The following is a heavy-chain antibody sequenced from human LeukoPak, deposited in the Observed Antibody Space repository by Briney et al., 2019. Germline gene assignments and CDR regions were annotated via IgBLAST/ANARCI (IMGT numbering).Heavy chain of an antibody. CDR3: ARGGTLRGYYYYMDV. Sequence: SETLSLTCAVYGGSFSGYYWSWIRQPPGKGLEWIGEINHSGSTNYNPSLRSRVTISVDTSKSQFSLKLSSVTAADTAVYYCARGGTLRGYYYYMDVWGKGTTVTVSS. D-gene: IGHD1-14*01. CDR1: GGSFSGYY. CDR2: INHSGST. J-gene: IGHJ6*03. V-gene: IGHV4-34*01.